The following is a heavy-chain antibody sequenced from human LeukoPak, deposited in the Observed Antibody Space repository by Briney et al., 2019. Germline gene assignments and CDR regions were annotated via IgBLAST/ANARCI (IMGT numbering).Heavy chain of an antibody. V-gene: IGHV1-2*02. D-gene: IGHD3-3*01. CDR3: AREFGYYYYGMDV. Sequence: ASVKVSCKASGYTFTGYYMHWVRQAPGQGLEWRGWINPNSGGTNYAQKFQGRVTMTRDTSISTAYMELSRLRSDDTAVYYCAREFGYYYYGMDVWGQGTTVTVSS. CDR1: GYTFTGYY. CDR2: INPNSGGT. J-gene: IGHJ6*02.